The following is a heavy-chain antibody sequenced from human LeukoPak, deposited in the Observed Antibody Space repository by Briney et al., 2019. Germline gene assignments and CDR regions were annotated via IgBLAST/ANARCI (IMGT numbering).Heavy chain of an antibody. CDR2: ISSSSSYI. D-gene: IGHD3-22*01. CDR1: GFNFHNFA. J-gene: IGHJ4*02. CDR3: ARVGPTDYYDSSGYLDY. Sequence: GGSLRLSCEASGFNFHNFAMHWVRQAPGKGLEWVSSISSSSSYIYYADSVKGRFTISRDNAKNSLYLQMNSLRAEDTAVYYCARVGPTDYYDSSGYLDYWGQGTLVTVSS. V-gene: IGHV3-21*01.